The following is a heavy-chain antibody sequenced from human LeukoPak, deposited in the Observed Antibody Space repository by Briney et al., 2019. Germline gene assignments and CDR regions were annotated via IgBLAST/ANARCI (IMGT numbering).Heavy chain of an antibody. Sequence: GGSRRLSCAASGFTFSDYYMSWIRQAPGKGLEWVSYISGRNYITYADSVKGRFTISRDNAKNSLFVQMNSLRAEDTAVYYCAGVRGGNFDFWGQGTLVTVSS. CDR3: AGVRGGNFDF. V-gene: IGHV3-11*05. CDR2: ISGRNYI. J-gene: IGHJ4*02. CDR1: GFTFSDYY. D-gene: IGHD3-10*01.